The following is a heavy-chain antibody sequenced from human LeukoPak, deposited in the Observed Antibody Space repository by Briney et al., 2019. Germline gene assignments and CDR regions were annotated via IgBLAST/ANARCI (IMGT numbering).Heavy chain of an antibody. D-gene: IGHD1-14*01. V-gene: IGHV5-51*01. J-gene: IGHJ6*02. Sequence: GESLKISCKGSGSSFTSYWIGWVRQLPGKGLEWMGIIYPGDSDTRYSPSFQGQVTISADKSISTAYLQWSSLKASDTAMYYCARGSHGPKPYYYYYYGMDVWGQGTTVTVSS. CDR2: IYPGDSDT. CDR1: GSSFTSYW. CDR3: ARGSHGPKPYYYYYYGMDV.